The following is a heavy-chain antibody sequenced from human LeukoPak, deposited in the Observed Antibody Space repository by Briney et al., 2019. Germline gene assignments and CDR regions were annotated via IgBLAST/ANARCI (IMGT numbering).Heavy chain of an antibody. J-gene: IGHJ1*01. Sequence: GGSLRLSCTASGFTFGDYAMSWFRQAPGEGVEWVGFIRSKTFGGTPEYAASVKGRFTISRDDSKSIAYLQMNSLKTEDTAVYYCSREYFAWLWGQGTLVTVSS. CDR1: GFTFGDYA. D-gene: IGHD3-9*01. V-gene: IGHV3-49*03. CDR3: SREYFAWL. CDR2: IRSKTFGGTP.